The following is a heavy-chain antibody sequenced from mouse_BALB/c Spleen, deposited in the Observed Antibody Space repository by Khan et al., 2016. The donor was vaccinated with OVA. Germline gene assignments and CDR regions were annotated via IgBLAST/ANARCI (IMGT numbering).Heavy chain of an antibody. D-gene: IGHD2-14*01. CDR3: AKNYRYDVYFDY. CDR1: GYTFTSYV. V-gene: IGHV1S136*01. Sequence: VQLQQSGPDLVKPGASVRMSCKASGYTFTSYVMHWLRQKPGQGLEWIGYIYPFNDDTKYNEKFKGKATLTSDKSSSTAYMELSSLTSEDSAVYYCAKNYRYDVYFDYWGQGPTLTVSS. J-gene: IGHJ2*01. CDR2: IYPFNDDT.